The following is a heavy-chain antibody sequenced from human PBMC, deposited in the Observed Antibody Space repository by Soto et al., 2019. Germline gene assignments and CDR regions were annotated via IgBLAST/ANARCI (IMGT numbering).Heavy chain of an antibody. D-gene: IGHD3-10*01. J-gene: IGHJ6*03. CDR2: ISWNSGSI. V-gene: IGHV3-9*01. CDR1: GFTFDDYA. CDR3: AKDYGVYYYYMDV. Sequence: EVQLVESGGGLVQPGRSLRLSCAASGFTFDDYAMHWVRQAPGKGLEWVSGISWNSGSIGYADSVKGRFTISRDNAKNSLYLQMNSLRAEDTALYYCAKDYGVYYYYMDVWGKGTTVTVSS.